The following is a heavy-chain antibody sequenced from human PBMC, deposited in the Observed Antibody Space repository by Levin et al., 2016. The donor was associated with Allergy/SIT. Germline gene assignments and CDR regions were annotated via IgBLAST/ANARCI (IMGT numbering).Heavy chain of an antibody. D-gene: IGHD1-1*01. V-gene: IGHV3-74*01. CDR3: ARDGGRGTPFDY. J-gene: IGHJ4*02. Sequence: GESLKISCAASGFTFSNYWVHWVRQAPGKGLVWVSLIHDDGSSPNYADSVKGRFTIYRDNAKNTVFLQMNSLRVEDTAVYYCARDGGRGTPFDYWGQGIRVTVAS. CDR2: IHDDGSSP. CDR1: GFTFSNYW.